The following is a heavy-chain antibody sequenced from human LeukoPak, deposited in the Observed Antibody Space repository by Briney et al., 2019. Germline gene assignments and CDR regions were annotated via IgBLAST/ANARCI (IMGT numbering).Heavy chain of an antibody. CDR2: IYHSGRT. V-gene: IGHV4-38-2*02. Sequence: SETLSLTCTVSGYSISSGYYWGWIRQPPGKGLEWIGSIYHSGRTFYNPSLKSRVTISVDTSKNQFSLQLSSVTAADTAVYYCARSYYGDNWFDPWGQGTLVTVSS. J-gene: IGHJ5*02. CDR1: GYSISSGYY. D-gene: IGHD3-10*01. CDR3: ARSYYGDNWFDP.